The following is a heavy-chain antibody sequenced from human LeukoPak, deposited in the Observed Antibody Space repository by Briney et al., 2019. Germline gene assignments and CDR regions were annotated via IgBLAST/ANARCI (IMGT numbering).Heavy chain of an antibody. CDR2: IDPSDSYT. Sequence: GESLRISCKGSGYSFTSYWISWVRQVPGKGLEWVGRIDPSDSYTNYSPSFQGHVTISADKSISTAYLQWSSLKASDSAMYYCARRGYGDYTNGFDYWGQGTLVTVSS. CDR3: ARRGYGDYTNGFDY. CDR1: GYSFTSYW. J-gene: IGHJ4*02. V-gene: IGHV5-10-1*01. D-gene: IGHD4-17*01.